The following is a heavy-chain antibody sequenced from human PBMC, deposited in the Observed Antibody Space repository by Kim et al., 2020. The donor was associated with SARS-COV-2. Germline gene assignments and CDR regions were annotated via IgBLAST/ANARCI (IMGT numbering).Heavy chain of an antibody. Sequence: ADSVKGRFTLSRDNSKNTLYLQRNSLRAEDTAVYYCAKSGTIAAAGEDDYWGQGTLVTVSS. J-gene: IGHJ4*02. V-gene: IGHV3-30*02. CDR3: AKSGTIAAAGEDDY. D-gene: IGHD6-13*01.